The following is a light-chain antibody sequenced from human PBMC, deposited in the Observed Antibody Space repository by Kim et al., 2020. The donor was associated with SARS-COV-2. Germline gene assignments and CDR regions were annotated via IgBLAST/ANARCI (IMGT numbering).Light chain of an antibody. CDR2: AVS. CDR1: SSDVGPYDR. CDR3: SSYTTTNPLI. V-gene: IGLV2-18*02. Sequence: QSALTQPPSVSGSPGQSVTISCTGTSSDVGPYDRVSWYQQSPGTAPKLLILAVSSRPSGVPDRFSGSKSGNTASLTISGLQAEDEADYYCSSYTTTNPLIFGGGTQLTVL. J-gene: IGLJ2*01.